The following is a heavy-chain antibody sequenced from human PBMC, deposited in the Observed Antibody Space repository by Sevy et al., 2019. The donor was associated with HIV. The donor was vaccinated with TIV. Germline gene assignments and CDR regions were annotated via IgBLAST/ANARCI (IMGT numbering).Heavy chain of an antibody. Sequence: GGSLRLSCAASGFTFSSYGMHWVRQAPGKGLEWVAVIWYDGSNKYYADSVKGRFTISRDNSKNTLYLQMNSLRAEDTAVYYCARTYSSDWYGLSYYYGMDVWGQGTTVTVSS. CDR2: IWYDGSNK. D-gene: IGHD6-19*01. CDR1: GFTFSSYG. J-gene: IGHJ6*02. CDR3: ARTYSSDWYGLSYYYGMDV. V-gene: IGHV3-33*01.